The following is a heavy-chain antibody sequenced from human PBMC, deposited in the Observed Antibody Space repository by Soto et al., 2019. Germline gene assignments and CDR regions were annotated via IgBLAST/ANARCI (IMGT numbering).Heavy chain of an antibody. CDR2: ISSSSSYI. Sequence: PGGSLRLSCAASGFTFSSYSMNWVRQAPGKGLEWVSSISSSSSYIYYADSVKGRFTISRDNAKNSLYLQMNSLRAEDTAVYYCARVPRGKKYYFDYWGQGTLVTVSS. D-gene: IGHD3-10*01. V-gene: IGHV3-21*01. CDR1: GFTFSSYS. CDR3: ARVPRGKKYYFDY. J-gene: IGHJ4*02.